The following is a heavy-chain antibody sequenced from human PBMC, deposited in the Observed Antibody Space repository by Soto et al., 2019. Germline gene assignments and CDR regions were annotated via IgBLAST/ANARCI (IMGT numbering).Heavy chain of an antibody. Sequence: GGSLRLSCSGSGFIFSSYAMHWVRQAPGKGLEWVAVISYDGSNKYYADSVKGRFTISRDNSKNTLYLQMNSLRAEDTAVYYCARDLEVAVAGAWGQGTLVTVSS. J-gene: IGHJ5*02. V-gene: IGHV3-30-3*01. CDR3: ARDLEVAVAGA. CDR2: ISYDGSNK. D-gene: IGHD6-19*01. CDR1: GFIFSSYA.